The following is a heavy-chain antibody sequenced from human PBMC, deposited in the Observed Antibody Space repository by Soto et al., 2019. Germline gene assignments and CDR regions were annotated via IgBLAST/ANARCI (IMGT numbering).Heavy chain of an antibody. V-gene: IGHV4-61*01. CDR3: ARDGVVVVAASTYGMDV. J-gene: IGHJ6*02. CDR1: GGSVSSGSYY. Sequence: QVQLQESGPGLVKPSETLSLTCTVSGGSVSSGSYYWSWIRQPPGKGLEWIGYIYYSGSTNYNPSLQSRVTLSVDTSKNQFSLTLSSVTAADTAVYYCARDGVVVVAASTYGMDVWGQGTTVTVSS. CDR2: IYYSGST. D-gene: IGHD2-15*01.